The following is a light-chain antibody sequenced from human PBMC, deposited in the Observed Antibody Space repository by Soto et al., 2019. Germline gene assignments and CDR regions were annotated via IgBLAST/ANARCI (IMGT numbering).Light chain of an antibody. CDR1: QSVSSY. CDR2: DAS. Sequence: EIVMTQSPATLSVSPGERATLSCRASQSVSSYLAWYQQKPGLPPRLLIYDASTRATGIPDRFSGSGSGTDFTLTISSLQSADFAVYYCQQYSNWPPLYTFGRGTKPEIK. CDR3: QQYSNWPPLYT. V-gene: IGKV3-15*01. J-gene: IGKJ2*01.